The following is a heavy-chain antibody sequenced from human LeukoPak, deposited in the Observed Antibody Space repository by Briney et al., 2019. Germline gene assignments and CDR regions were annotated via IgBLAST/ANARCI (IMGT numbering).Heavy chain of an antibody. CDR2: IKQDGSEK. CDR1: GFTFSSYW. D-gene: IGHD3-22*01. V-gene: IGHV3-7*01. CDR3: ARYGYYHHYYYYGMDV. Sequence: GGSLRLSCAASGFTFSSYWMSWVRQAPGKGLEWVANIKQDGSEKYYVDSVKGRFTISRDNAKNSLYLQMNSLRAEDTAVYYCARYGYYHHYYYYGMDVWGQGTTVTVSS. J-gene: IGHJ6*02.